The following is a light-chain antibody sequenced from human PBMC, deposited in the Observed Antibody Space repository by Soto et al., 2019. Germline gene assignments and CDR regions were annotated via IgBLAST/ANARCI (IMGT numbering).Light chain of an antibody. CDR3: SSYAGNDVYV. CDR1: SSDVGGYNY. Sequence: QSALPQPRSVSGSPGQSVTIPCTGTSSDVGGYNYVSWYQRHAGKGPKLIIYDVSERPSGVPDRFSASKSGNTASLTISGRQAEDEADYYCSSYAGNDVYVFGYGTKVTV. J-gene: IGLJ1*01. V-gene: IGLV2-11*01. CDR2: DVS.